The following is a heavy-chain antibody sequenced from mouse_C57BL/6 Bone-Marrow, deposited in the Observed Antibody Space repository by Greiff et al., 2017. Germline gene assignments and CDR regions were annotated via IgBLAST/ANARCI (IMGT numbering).Heavy chain of an antibody. CDR3: AREGGYYYGSSYWDGAMDY. J-gene: IGHJ4*01. CDR2: INPGSGGT. Sequence: VQLQQSGAELVRPGTSVKVSCKASGYAFTNYLIEWVKQRPGQGLEWIGVINPGSGGTNYNEKFKGKATLTADKSSSTAYMQLSSRTSEDSAVYFCAREGGYYYGSSYWDGAMDYWGQGTSVTVSS. V-gene: IGHV1-54*01. CDR1: GYAFTNYL. D-gene: IGHD1-1*01.